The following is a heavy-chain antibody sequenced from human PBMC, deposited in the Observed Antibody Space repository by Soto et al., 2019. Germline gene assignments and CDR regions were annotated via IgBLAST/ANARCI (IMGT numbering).Heavy chain of an antibody. J-gene: IGHJ4*02. D-gene: IGHD4-17*01. V-gene: IGHV1-69*12. CDR2: IIPIFGTA. CDR1: GGTFSSYA. Sequence: QVQLVQSGAEVKKPGSSVKVSCEASGGTFSSYAISCVRHARGQGLEWMGGIIPIFGTANYGQKFQGRVTITADESTSTAYMELSSLRSEDTAVYYCASSLYGDYGAPQSYWGQGTLVTVSS. CDR3: ASSLYGDYGAPQSY.